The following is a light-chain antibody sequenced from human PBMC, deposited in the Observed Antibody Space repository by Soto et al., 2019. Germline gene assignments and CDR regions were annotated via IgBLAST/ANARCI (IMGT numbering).Light chain of an antibody. CDR3: QQRGT. J-gene: IGKJ1*01. V-gene: IGKV3-11*01. CDR1: QSVSSY. Sequence: EIVLTQSPATLSLSPGERATLSCRASQSVSSYLAWYQQKPGQAPRLLIYDASNRATGIPARFSGSGSGTDFTLTISSLEPEDFAVYYCQQRGTFGXGTKV. CDR2: DAS.